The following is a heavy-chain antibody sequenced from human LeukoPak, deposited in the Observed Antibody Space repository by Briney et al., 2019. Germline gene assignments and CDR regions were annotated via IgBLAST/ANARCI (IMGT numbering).Heavy chain of an antibody. CDR3: ARAHLNDGVSDY. J-gene: IGHJ4*02. V-gene: IGHV4-34*09. CDR2: INHSGST. Sequence: SETLSLTCAVYGGSFSGYYWSWIRQPPGKGLEWIGEINHSGSTNYNPSLKSRVTISVDTSKNQFSLKLSSVTAADTAVYYCARAHLNDGVSDYWGQGTLVTVSS. CDR1: GGSFSGYY.